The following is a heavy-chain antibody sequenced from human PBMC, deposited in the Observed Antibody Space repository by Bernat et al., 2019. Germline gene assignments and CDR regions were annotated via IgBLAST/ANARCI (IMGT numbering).Heavy chain of an antibody. D-gene: IGHD3-9*01. J-gene: IGHJ6*02. V-gene: IGHV3-30*18. CDR3: AKVTGGKNGYYDILTGYYNHYYYYYGMDV. Sequence: QVQLVESGGGVVQPGRSLRLSCAASGFTFSSYGMHWVRQAPGKGLEWVSVISYDGSNKYYADSVKGRFTISRDNSKNTLYLQMNSLRAEDTAVYYCAKVTGGKNGYYDILTGYYNHYYYYYGMDVWGQGTTVTVSS. CDR1: GFTFSSYG. CDR2: ISYDGSNK.